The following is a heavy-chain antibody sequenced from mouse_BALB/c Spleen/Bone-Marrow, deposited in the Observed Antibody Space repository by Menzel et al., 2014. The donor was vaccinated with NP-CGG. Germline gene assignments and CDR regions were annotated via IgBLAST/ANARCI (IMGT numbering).Heavy chain of an antibody. CDR1: GFNIKDTY. J-gene: IGHJ2*01. CDR2: IDPANGNT. V-gene: IGHV14-3*02. D-gene: IGHD1-1*01. Sequence: EVQLQQSGAELVKPGASVKLSCTASGFNIKDTYMHWVKQRPEQGLEWIGRIDPANGNTKYDPKFQDKATITADTSSNTAYLQLSSLTSEDTAVYYCANYYYGYYIDYWGQGTTLTVSS. CDR3: ANYYYGYYIDY.